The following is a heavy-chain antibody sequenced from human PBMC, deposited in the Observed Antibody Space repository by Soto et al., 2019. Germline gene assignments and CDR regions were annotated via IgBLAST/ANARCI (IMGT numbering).Heavy chain of an antibody. V-gene: IGHV1-18*01. CDR3: SRFIMVGGWFDPNYYHGMDV. Sequence: QVQLVQSGAEVKKPGASVTVSCKTSGYTFSNYGINWVRQAPGQGLEWMGWISGYNGNTNYAQTVQGRVTMTTATSRGKGYMELRSLKSDDPAIYYGSRFIMVGGWFDPNYYHGMDVWGQGTTVTVSS. CDR1: GYTFSNYG. D-gene: IGHD6-19*01. J-gene: IGHJ6*02. CDR2: ISGYNGNT.